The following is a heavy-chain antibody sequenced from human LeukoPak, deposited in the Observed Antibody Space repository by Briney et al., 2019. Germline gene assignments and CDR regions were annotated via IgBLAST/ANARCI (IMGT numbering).Heavy chain of an antibody. CDR1: GGSISGYY. Sequence: SETLSLTCAVSGGSISGYYWSWIRQPPGKGLEWVGEIHYTGATSYNPSPKSRATKSIETSKDHVPLRLSSVTAADTAVYYCTRGNILSGYCFDFWGQGALVTVSS. CDR2: IHYTGAT. CDR3: TRGNILSGYCFDF. D-gene: IGHD3-9*01. J-gene: IGHJ4*02. V-gene: IGHV4-34*01.